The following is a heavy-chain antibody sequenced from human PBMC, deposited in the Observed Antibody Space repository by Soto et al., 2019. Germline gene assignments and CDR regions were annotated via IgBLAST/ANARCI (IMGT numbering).Heavy chain of an antibody. Sequence: ASVKVSCKASGYTFTGYYMHWVRQAPGQGLEWMGWINPNSGGTNYAQKFQGRVTMTRDTSISTAYMEPSRLRSDDTAVYYCARMNGSVYYLFDYWGQGTLVTVSS. CDR3: ARMNGSVYYLFDY. V-gene: IGHV1-2*02. J-gene: IGHJ4*02. CDR1: GYTFTGYY. D-gene: IGHD3-22*01. CDR2: INPNSGGT.